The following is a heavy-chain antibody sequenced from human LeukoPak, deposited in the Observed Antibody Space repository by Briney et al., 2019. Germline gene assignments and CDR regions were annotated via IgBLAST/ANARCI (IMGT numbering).Heavy chain of an antibody. Sequence: GGSLRLSCAASGFTFSSYAVSWVRHAPGKGLEWVSAISGSGGSTYYADCVKGRFTISRDNSKNTLYLQMNSLRAEDTAVYYCAGGAYCRGDCYSFDYWGQGALVTVSS. CDR2: ISGSGGST. CDR3: AGGAYCRGDCYSFDY. D-gene: IGHD2-21*02. J-gene: IGHJ4*02. CDR1: GFTFSSYA. V-gene: IGHV3-23*01.